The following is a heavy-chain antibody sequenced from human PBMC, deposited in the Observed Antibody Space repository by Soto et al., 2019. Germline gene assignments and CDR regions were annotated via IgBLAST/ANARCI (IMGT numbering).Heavy chain of an antibody. V-gene: IGHV4-59*08. CDR2: IYYSGST. Sequence: QVQLQESGPGLVKPSETLSLTCTVSGGSISSYYWSWIRQPPGKGLEGIGYIYYSGSTNYNPSLKRRVTISVDTSKNQFSLKLSSVTAADTAVYYCARYYGSGSYGYYYYMDVWGKGTTVTVSS. CDR1: GGSISSYY. J-gene: IGHJ6*03. D-gene: IGHD3-10*01. CDR3: ARYYGSGSYGYYYYMDV.